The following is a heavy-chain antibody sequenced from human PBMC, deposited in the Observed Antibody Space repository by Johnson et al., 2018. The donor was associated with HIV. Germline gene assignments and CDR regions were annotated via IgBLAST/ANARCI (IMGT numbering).Heavy chain of an antibody. CDR3: ARDIMRAGSYYDAFDI. J-gene: IGHJ3*02. CDR1: GFTFSYYG. Sequence: QVQLVESGGGVVQPGRSLRLSCAASGFTFSYYGMHWVRQAPGKGLEWVAIIWNDGSHKYYADSVKGRFTISRDNSKNTLYLQMNSLTAEDTAVYYCARDIMRAGSYYDAFDIWGQGTLVTVSS. V-gene: IGHV3-33*01. CDR2: IWNDGSHK. D-gene: IGHD3-10*01.